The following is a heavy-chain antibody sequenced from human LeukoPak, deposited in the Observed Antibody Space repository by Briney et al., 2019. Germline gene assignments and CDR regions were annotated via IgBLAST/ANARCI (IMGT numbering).Heavy chain of an antibody. Sequence: ASVKVSCKPSGYTFTGYYIHWVRQAPGLGLEWMGWINPNTGATMYGQKFQGRVTLTRDTSIDTAYMELTNLRSDDTALYYCARDRVGSGWPRPYYFEFWGRGSLVTVSS. CDR1: GYTFTGYY. J-gene: IGHJ4*02. CDR3: ARDRVGSGWPRPYYFEF. V-gene: IGHV1-2*02. D-gene: IGHD6-19*01. CDR2: INPNTGAT.